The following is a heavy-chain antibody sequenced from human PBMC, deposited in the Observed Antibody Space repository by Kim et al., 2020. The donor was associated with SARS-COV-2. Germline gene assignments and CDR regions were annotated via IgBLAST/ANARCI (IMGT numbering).Heavy chain of an antibody. J-gene: IGHJ3*02. D-gene: IGHD3-10*01. CDR2: IYSGGST. CDR1: GFTVSSNY. CDR3: ARVGTLHRSPVAFDI. Sequence: GGSLRLSCAASGFTVSSNYMSWVRQAPGKGLEWVSVIYSGGSTYYADSVKGRFTISRDNSKNTLYLQMNSLRAEDTAVYYCARVGTLHRSPVAFDIWGQGTMVTVSS. V-gene: IGHV3-53*01.